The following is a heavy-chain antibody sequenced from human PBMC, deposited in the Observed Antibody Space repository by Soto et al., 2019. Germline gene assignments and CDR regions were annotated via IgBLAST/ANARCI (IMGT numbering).Heavy chain of an antibody. CDR2: IYYSGST. D-gene: IGHD3-16*01. V-gene: IGHV4-39*07. CDR3: ARDPIMITFGFPDY. CDR1: GFSISSSSYY. J-gene: IGHJ4*02. Sequence: SETLSLTCPFSGFSISSSSYYWGWIRQPPGKGLEWIGSIYYSGSTNYNPSLKSRVTISVDTFKNQFSLKLSSVTAADTAVYYCARDPIMITFGFPDYWGQGTLVTVSS.